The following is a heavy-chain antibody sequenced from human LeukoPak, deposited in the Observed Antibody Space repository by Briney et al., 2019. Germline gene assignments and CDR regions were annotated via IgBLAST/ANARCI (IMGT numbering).Heavy chain of an antibody. V-gene: IGHV3-30*18. J-gene: IGHJ4*02. CDR1: GFTFSTYG. Sequence: GGSLRLSCAASGFTFSTYGMHWVRQAPGEGLEWVAVISYDGSNKYYADSVKGRFTISRDNSKNMLYLQMNSLRAEDTAVYYCAKGWDTKSTSRSPFDYWGQGTLVTVSS. D-gene: IGHD1-26*01. CDR3: AKGWDTKSTSRSPFDY. CDR2: ISYDGSNK.